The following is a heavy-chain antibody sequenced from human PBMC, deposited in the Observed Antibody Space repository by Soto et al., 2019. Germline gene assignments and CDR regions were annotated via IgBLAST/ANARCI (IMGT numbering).Heavy chain of an antibody. CDR2: IIPIFGTA. D-gene: IGHD2-2*02. CDR3: ARAVVYCSSPICYTSHYYYGMDV. Sequence: SVKVSCKASGGTFSSYAMSWVRQAPGEGLEWMGGIIPIFGTADYAQKFQGRVTITADESTSTAYMELSSLRSEDTAVYYCARAVVYCSSPICYTSHYYYGMDVWGQGTPVPV. CDR1: GGTFSSYA. J-gene: IGHJ6*02. V-gene: IGHV1-69*13.